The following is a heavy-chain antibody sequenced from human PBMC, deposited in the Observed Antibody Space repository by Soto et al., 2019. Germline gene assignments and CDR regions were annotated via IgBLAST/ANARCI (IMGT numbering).Heavy chain of an antibody. D-gene: IGHD2-8*01. CDR2: ISGSGGST. CDR1: GFTFSSDA. J-gene: IGHJ5*02. V-gene: IGHV3-23*01. CDR3: AKDRPYCTNGVCYRGA. Sequence: GGSLRLSCAASGFTFSSDAMSWVRQAPGKGLEWVSAISGSGGSTYYADSVKGRFTISRDNSKNTLYLQMNSLRAEDTAVYYCAKDRPYCTNGVCYRGAWGQGTLVTVSS.